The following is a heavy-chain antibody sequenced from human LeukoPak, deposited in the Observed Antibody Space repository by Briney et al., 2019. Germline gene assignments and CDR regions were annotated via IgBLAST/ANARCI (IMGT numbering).Heavy chain of an antibody. CDR2: ISNNGGYT. V-gene: IGHV3-23*01. CDR3: AKQLGYRSDGSCYFPY. J-gene: IGHJ4*02. CDR1: GFTFSSSA. Sequence: PGGSLRLSYAASGFTFSSSAMSWVRQAPGKGLEWVSAISNNGGYTYYADSVQGRFTISRDNSKSTLCLQMNSLRAEDTAVYYCAKQLGYRSDGSCYFPYWGQGTLVTVSS. D-gene: IGHD2-15*01.